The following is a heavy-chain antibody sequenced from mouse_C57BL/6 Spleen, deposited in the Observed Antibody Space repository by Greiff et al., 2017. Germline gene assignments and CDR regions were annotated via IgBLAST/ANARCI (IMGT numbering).Heavy chain of an antibody. CDR2: INPSSGYT. D-gene: IGHD6-1*01. J-gene: IGHJ1*03. CDR3: ARKAGGSYWYFDV. CDR1: GYTFTSYT. Sequence: QVQLKQSGAELARPGASVTMSCKASGYTFTSYTMHWVKQRPGPGLEWIGYINPSSGYTKYNQKFKDKAILTADKSASTAYMQLSSLTSADSAVYYCARKAGGSYWYFDVWGTGTTVTVSS. V-gene: IGHV1-4*01.